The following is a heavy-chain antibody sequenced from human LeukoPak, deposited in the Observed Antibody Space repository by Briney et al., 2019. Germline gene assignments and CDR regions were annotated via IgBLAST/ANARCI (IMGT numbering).Heavy chain of an antibody. Sequence: SETLSLTCTVSGGSISSGSYYWSWIRQPPGKGLEWIGYIYYSGSTNYNPSLKSRVTISVDTSKNQFSLKLSSVTAADTAVYYCARVTSSGWYLFDYWGQGTLVTVSS. V-gene: IGHV4-61*01. J-gene: IGHJ4*02. CDR2: IYYSGST. CDR3: ARVTSSGWYLFDY. D-gene: IGHD6-19*01. CDR1: GGSISSGSYY.